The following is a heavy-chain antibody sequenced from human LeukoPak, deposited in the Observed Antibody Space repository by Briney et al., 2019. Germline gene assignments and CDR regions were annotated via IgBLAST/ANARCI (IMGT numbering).Heavy chain of an antibody. D-gene: IGHD3-10*01. CDR2: MTSNGGST. CDR3: VKDSSSGSYFDY. CDR1: GFIFSSYP. J-gene: IGHJ4*02. Sequence: GGSLRLSCSASGFIFSSYPMHWVRQAPGKGLEYVSAMTSNGGSTYYADSVKGRFTISRDNSRNTLHLQMSSLRVEDTAVYYCVKDSSSGSYFDYWGQGTLVTVSS. V-gene: IGHV3-64D*06.